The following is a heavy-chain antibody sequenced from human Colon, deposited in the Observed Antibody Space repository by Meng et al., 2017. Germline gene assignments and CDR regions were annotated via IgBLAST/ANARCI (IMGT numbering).Heavy chain of an antibody. CDR1: GGSITSYNY. V-gene: IGHV4-4*02. Sequence: QVELQGAGPGLGEPSGPLLLPCVVSGGSITSYNYWSWVRQPPDKALEWIGQIDLGGSPNYNPSLRSRVTMSLDISKNQLSLSLRSVAAADTAVYYCARHGGYHFDSWGQGALVTVSS. D-gene: IGHD4-17*01. J-gene: IGHJ4*02. CDR2: IDLGGSP. CDR3: ARHGGYHFDS.